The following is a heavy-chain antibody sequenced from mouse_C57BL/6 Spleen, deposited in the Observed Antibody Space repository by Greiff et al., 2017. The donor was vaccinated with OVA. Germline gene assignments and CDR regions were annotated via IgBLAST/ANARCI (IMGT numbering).Heavy chain of an antibody. CDR2: IHPNSGST. CDR1: GYTFTSYW. V-gene: IGHV1-64*01. J-gene: IGHJ2*01. CDR3: ARGGPSPFDY. Sequence: QVQLQQPGAELVKPGASVKLSCKASGYTFTSYWMHWVKQRPGQGLEWIGMIHPNSGSTNYNEKFKSKVTLTVDKSSSTAYMQLSSLTSEDSAVYYCARGGPSPFDYWGQGTTLTVSS.